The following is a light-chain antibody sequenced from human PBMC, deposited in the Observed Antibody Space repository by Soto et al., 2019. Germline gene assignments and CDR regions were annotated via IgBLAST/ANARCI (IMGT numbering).Light chain of an antibody. J-gene: IGLJ3*02. CDR2: EVS. CDR3: SSFTRSNTWV. CDR1: NSDVGGYSY. V-gene: IGLV2-14*01. Sequence: QSALTQPASVSGSPGHSITISCTGTNSDVGGYSYVSWFQQHPGKAPKLIIYEVSNRPSGVSIRFSGSKSGNRASLTVSGLQAEDEADYYCSSFTRSNTWVIGGGTKLTVL.